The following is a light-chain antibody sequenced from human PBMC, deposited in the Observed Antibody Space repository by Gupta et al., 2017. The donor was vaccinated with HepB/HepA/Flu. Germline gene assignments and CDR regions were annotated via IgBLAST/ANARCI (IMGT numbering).Light chain of an antibody. CDR2: WAS. V-gene: IGKV4-1*01. Sequence: DSAITQSPDPLAVSLGERATINCKSSQSVLYSSNNKNYLAWYQQKPGQPPKLLIYWASARESGVPDRFSASGSGTDFTLTISSLQAEDVAVYYCQQYAATGRRFGQGTKLEI. CDR1: QSVLYSSNNKNY. CDR3: QQYAATGRR. J-gene: IGKJ1*01.